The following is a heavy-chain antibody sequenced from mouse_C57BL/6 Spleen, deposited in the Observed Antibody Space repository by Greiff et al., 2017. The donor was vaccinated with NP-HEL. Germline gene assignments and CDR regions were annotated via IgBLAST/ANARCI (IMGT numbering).Heavy chain of an antibody. CDR2: IDPSDSYT. V-gene: IGHV1-69*01. Sequence: VQLQQSGAELVMPGASVKLSCKASGYTFTSYWMHWVKQRPGQGLEWIGEIDPSDSYTNYNQKFKGKSTLTVDKSSSTAYMQLSSLTSEDSAVYYCARLGQGGYWGQGTTLTVSS. J-gene: IGHJ2*01. D-gene: IGHD3-3*01. CDR1: GYTFTSYW. CDR3: ARLGQGGY.